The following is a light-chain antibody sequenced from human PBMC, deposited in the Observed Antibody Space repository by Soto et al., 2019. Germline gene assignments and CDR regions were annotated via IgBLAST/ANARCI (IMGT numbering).Light chain of an antibody. Sequence: EILLTQSPGTLSLSPGERATLSCRASQSVSSYLAWYQQKPGQAPRLLIYGASSRATGIPDRFSGSGSGTDFTLTISRLEPEDFAVYYCQQYGSSPGTFGQGTKV. V-gene: IGKV3-20*01. CDR2: GAS. CDR3: QQYGSSPGT. CDR1: QSVSSY. J-gene: IGKJ1*01.